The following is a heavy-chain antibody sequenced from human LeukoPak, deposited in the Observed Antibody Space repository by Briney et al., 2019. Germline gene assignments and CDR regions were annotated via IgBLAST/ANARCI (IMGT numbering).Heavy chain of an antibody. CDR1: GSTFSSYA. CDR2: ISGSGGST. V-gene: IGHV3-23*01. J-gene: IGHJ6*03. D-gene: IGHD2-2*01. Sequence: GGSLRLSCAASGSTFSSYAMSWVRQAPGKGLEWVSAISGSGGSTYYADSVRGRFTISRDNSKNTLYLQMNSLRAEDTAVYYCAKDHCSSTSCYMDVWGKGTTVTVSS. CDR3: AKDHCSSTSCYMDV.